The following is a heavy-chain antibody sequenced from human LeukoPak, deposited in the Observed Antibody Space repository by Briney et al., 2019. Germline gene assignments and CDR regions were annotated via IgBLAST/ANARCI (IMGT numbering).Heavy chain of an antibody. D-gene: IGHD3-10*01. CDR1: GGSFSGYY. J-gene: IGHJ4*02. Sequence: SETLSLTCAVSGGSFSGYYWSWIRQPPGKGLEWIGEINHSGSTNYNPSLKSRVTISVDTSKNQFSLKLSSVTAADTAVYYCARRGSIPVPWAYWGQGTLVTVSS. V-gene: IGHV4-34*01. CDR2: INHSGST. CDR3: ARRGSIPVPWAY.